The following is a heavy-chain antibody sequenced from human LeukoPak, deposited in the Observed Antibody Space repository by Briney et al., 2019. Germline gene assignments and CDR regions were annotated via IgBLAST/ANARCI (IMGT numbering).Heavy chain of an antibody. CDR2: VYYSGTT. V-gene: IGHV4-39*07. Sequence: SETLSLTCTVSGGSITSTNYYWPWIRQPPGKGPEWIGSVYYSGTTYYNPSLMSRATVSVDTSKNQFSLKLSSVTAADTAVYYCARLPRGLSPDYFYYYMDVWGKGIMVTVSS. J-gene: IGHJ6*03. CDR3: ARLPRGLSPDYFYYYMDV. CDR1: GGSITSTNYY.